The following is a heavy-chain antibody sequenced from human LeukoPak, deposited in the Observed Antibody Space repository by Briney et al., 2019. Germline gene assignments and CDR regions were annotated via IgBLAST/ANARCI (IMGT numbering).Heavy chain of an antibody. CDR2: INEDGNEQ. Sequence: GGSLRLSCAASGFTFSSYWMTWVRQAPGKGLEWVANINEDGNEQYYVDSVKDRFTISRDNAKNSLYLQMNSLRAEDTAVYYCARAYSSGNDYWGQGTLVTVSS. D-gene: IGHD3-10*01. CDR1: GFTFSSYW. V-gene: IGHV3-7*04. J-gene: IGHJ4*02. CDR3: ARAYSSGNDY.